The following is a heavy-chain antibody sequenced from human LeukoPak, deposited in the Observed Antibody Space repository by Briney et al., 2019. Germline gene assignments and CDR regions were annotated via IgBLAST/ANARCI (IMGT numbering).Heavy chain of an antibody. CDR2: ISGSGGST. D-gene: IGHD3-22*01. V-gene: IGHV3-23*01. CDR1: GFTFSSYA. CDR3: AKFGSSGYCSYYYYYMDV. J-gene: IGHJ6*03. Sequence: GGSLRLSCAASGFTFSSYAMSWVRQAPGKGLEWVSAISGSGGSTYYADSVKGRFTISRDNSKNTLYLQMNSLRAEDTAVYYCAKFGSSGYCSYYYYYMDVWGKGTTVTVSS.